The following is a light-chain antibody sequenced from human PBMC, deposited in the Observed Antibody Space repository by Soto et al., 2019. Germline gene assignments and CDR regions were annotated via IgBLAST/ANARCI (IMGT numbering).Light chain of an antibody. CDR2: GAS. CDR3: QHYGTSLYT. J-gene: IGKJ2*01. V-gene: IGKV3-20*01. CDR1: QIISSTY. Sequence: DIVLTQSPGTLSLSPGERATLSCRASQIISSTYLGWYQQKPGQAPRLLIYGASSRATGIPDRFSGSGSGTDFTLTISRLEPEDFAVYYCQHYGTSLYTCGQGTKLEIK.